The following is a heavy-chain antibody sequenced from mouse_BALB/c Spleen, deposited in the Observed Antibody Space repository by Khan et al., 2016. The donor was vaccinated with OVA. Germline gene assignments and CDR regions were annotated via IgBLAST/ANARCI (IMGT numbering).Heavy chain of an antibody. V-gene: IGHV4-2*02. CDR1: GFDFSKYW. Sequence: EVKLLESGGGLVQPGGSLILSCAAAGFDFSKYWMSWARQAPGKGQEWIGEINPGSSTINYTPSLKVKFIISRDNAKNTLYLQMNTVRSEDTALYYWSRLGRYGFADYWGQGTTLTVS. CDR3: SRLGRYGFADY. J-gene: IGHJ2*01. D-gene: IGHD1-1*01. CDR2: INPGSSTI.